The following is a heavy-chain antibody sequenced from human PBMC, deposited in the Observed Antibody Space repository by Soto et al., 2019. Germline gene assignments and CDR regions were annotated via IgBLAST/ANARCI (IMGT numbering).Heavy chain of an antibody. Sequence: EVQPVESGGGLVQPGGSLRLSCVTSGFTFSDLDMDWVRQAPGKGLEWVGRIRNEASSHTTEYAASVKGRFTISRDDSKNSLYLQMNSLKTEDTAVYYCTRALPSDYWGQGTLVTVSS. V-gene: IGHV3-72*01. CDR1: GFTFSDLD. CDR3: TRALPSDY. CDR2: IRNEASSHTT. J-gene: IGHJ4*02.